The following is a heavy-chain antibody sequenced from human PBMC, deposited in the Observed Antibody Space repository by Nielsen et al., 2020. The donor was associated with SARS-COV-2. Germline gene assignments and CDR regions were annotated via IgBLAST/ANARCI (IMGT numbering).Heavy chain of an antibody. J-gene: IGHJ3*02. CDR3: ARAKTTRVTIFGVVTPGAFDI. D-gene: IGHD3-3*01. Sequence: GGSLRLSCAASGFTFSSYSMNWVRQAPGKGLEWVSYLGGITSTIYYADSVKGRFTISRDNAKNSLYLQMNSLRAEDTAVYYCARAKTTRVTIFGVVTPGAFDIWGQGTMVTVSS. CDR1: GFTFSSYS. V-gene: IGHV3-48*04. CDR2: LGGITSTI.